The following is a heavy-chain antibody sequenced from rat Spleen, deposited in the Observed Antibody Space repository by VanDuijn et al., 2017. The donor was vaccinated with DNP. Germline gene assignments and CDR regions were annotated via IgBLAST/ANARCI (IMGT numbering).Heavy chain of an antibody. CDR3: ARGSGTYYWYFDF. Sequence: EVQLVETGGGLVQPGRSLKLSCAASGFIFSDYNMAWVRQAPKKGLEWVASISYEGSGTYYGDSVKGRFTVSRDNARNTLYLQMNSLRSEDTATYFCARGSGTYYWYFDFWGPGTMVTVSS. CDR1: GFIFSDYN. V-gene: IGHV5-22*01. D-gene: IGHD5-1*01. CDR2: ISYEGSGT. J-gene: IGHJ1*01.